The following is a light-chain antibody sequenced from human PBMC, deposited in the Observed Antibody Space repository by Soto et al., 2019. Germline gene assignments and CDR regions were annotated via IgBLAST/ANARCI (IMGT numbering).Light chain of an antibody. Sequence: QSALTQPRSVSGSPGQSVTISCAGTSSDVGGYKSVSWYQQHPGKAPNLIIYDVTKRPSGVPDRFSGSKSGNTASLTISGLQAEDEADYYCCSYAGSYSPDVFGTGTKLTVL. CDR1: SSDVGGYKS. CDR2: DVT. V-gene: IGLV2-11*01. J-gene: IGLJ1*01. CDR3: CSYAGSYSPDV.